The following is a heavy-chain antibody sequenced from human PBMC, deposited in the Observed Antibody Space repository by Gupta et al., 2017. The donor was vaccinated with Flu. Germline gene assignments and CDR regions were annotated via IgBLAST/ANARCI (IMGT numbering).Heavy chain of an antibody. J-gene: IGHJ5*02. Sequence: YWSWIRQPPGKGPEWIGEIDHSGGTNYNPSLKSRVTMSVDTSKNQFSLNLYSLTAADTAIYYCTRLGGFTVGYNWFDPWGQGTLVTVSS. CDR1: Y. V-gene: IGHV4-34*01. D-gene: IGHD4-11*01. CDR2: IDHSGGT. CDR3: TRLGGFTVGYNWFDP.